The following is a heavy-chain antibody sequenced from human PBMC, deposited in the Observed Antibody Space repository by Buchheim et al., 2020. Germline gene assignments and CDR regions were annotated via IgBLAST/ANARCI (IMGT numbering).Heavy chain of an antibody. J-gene: IGHJ4*02. CDR3: ARTYYYDSSGYYYDFDY. Sequence: QVQLVESGGGVVQPGRSLRLSCAASGFTFSSYGMHWVRQAPGKGLEWVAVISYDGSNKYYADSVKGRFTISRDNSKNTLYLQMNSLRTEDTAMYYCARTYYYDSSGYYYDFDYWGQGTL. V-gene: IGHV3-30*03. D-gene: IGHD3-22*01. CDR2: ISYDGSNK. CDR1: GFTFSSYG.